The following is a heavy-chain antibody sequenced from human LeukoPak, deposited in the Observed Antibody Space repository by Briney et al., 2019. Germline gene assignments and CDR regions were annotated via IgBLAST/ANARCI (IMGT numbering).Heavy chain of an antibody. V-gene: IGHV3-48*02. J-gene: IGHJ3*02. CDR3: ARSRYYYDSSGSSPEAFDI. CDR1: GFTFSSYS. CDR2: ISSSSSTI. Sequence: GGSLRLSSAPSGFTFSSYSMKWVRQAPGKGLEWVSYISSSSSTIYYADSVKGRFSISRDNAKNSLYLQMNSLRDEDTAVYYCARSRYYYDSSGSSPEAFDIWGQGTMVTVSS. D-gene: IGHD3-22*01.